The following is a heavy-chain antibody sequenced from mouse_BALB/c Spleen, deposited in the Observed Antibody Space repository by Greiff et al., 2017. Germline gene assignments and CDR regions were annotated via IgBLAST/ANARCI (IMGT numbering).Heavy chain of an antibody. D-gene: IGHD1-1*01. CDR3: ARHDYGSSLDAMDY. J-gene: IGHJ4*01. V-gene: IGHV5-6*01. Sequence: EVKLMESGGDLVKPGGSLKLSCAASGFTFSSYGMSWVRQTPDKRLEWVATISSGGSYTYYPDSVKGRFTISRDNAKNTLYLQMSSLKSEDTAMYYCARHDYGSSLDAMDYWGQGTSVTVSS. CDR2: ISSGGSYT. CDR1: GFTFSSYG.